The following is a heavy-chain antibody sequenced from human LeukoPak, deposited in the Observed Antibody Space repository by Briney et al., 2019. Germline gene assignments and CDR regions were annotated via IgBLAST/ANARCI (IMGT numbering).Heavy chain of an antibody. Sequence: GGSLRLSCAASGFTFGNSWVHWVRQAPGKGLVWVSLINADGSTATYADSVKGRFTVSRDNARNTLSLQMNSLTIEDTAVYYCVVVVEPPDSDGFDVWGQGTMITVSS. CDR3: VVVVEPPDSDGFDV. CDR1: GFTFGNSW. CDR2: INADGSTA. D-gene: IGHD1-14*01. J-gene: IGHJ3*01. V-gene: IGHV3-74*01.